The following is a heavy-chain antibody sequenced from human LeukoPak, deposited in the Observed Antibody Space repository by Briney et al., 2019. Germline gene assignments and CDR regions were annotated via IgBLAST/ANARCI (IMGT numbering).Heavy chain of an antibody. V-gene: IGHV3-21*01. D-gene: IGHD4-23*01. CDR2: ITASSIYI. CDR1: GFAFSGYN. CDR3: VTDYGGSSGAFDI. Sequence: GGSLRLSCAASGFAFSGYNMNWVPQAPGKGLEWVSSITASSIYIYYADSVKGRFTISRDNAKNSLYLQMNSLRAEDTAVYYCVTDYGGSSGAFDIWGQGTMVTVSS. J-gene: IGHJ3*02.